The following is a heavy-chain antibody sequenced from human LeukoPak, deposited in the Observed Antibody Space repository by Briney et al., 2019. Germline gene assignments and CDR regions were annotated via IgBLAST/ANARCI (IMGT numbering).Heavy chain of an antibody. CDR1: GGSISSYY. J-gene: IGHJ3*02. V-gene: IGHV4-59*01. CDR2: FFYRGDT. CDR3: ARGLVVATDGAFDI. Sequence: SETLSLTCTVSGGSISSYYWSWIRQPPGKGLEWIGYFFYRGDTNYNPSLKSRVTISVDTSKSQFSLKLSSVTAADTAVYYCARGLVVATDGAFDIWGQWTMVTVSS. D-gene: IGHD2-15*01.